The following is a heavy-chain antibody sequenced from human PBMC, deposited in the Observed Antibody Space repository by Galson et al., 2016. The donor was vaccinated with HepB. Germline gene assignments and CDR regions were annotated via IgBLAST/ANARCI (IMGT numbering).Heavy chain of an antibody. CDR2: FDPEDGET. D-gene: IGHD4-23*01. V-gene: IGHV1-24*01. Sequence: SVKVSCKVSGHTFIELSMHWVRQAPGKGLEWMGGFDPEDGETIYAQKFQGRVTMTEDTATDTAYMELSNLRSEDTAVYYCLTGDYGGNSEYDYGMDVWGQGTTVTVSS. CDR3: LTGDYGGNSEYDYGMDV. CDR1: GHTFIELS. J-gene: IGHJ6*02.